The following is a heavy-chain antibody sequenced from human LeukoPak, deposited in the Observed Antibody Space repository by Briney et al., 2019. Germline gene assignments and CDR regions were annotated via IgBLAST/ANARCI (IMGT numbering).Heavy chain of an antibody. CDR2: ISYSGST. CDR3: VRERSFFGENY. V-gene: IGHV4-39*02. Sequence: SETLSLTCTVSGGSISSSSYYWGWIRQPPGKGLEWIGSISYSGSTNYDPSLKSRVTISVDTSKNQFSLQLSSVTAADTAFYYCVRERSFFGENYWGQGTLVTVSS. J-gene: IGHJ4*02. D-gene: IGHD3-10*01. CDR1: GGSISSSSYY.